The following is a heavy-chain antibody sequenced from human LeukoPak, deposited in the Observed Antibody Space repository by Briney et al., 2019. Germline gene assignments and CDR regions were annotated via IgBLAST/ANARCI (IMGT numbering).Heavy chain of an antibody. Sequence: GGSLRLSCAASGFTFSSYAMTWVRQAPGKGLEWVSTVSGSGGSTNHADSVKGRFTISRDNSKNTLYLQMNSLRAEDTAVYYCAKDPAEYSSGWYYFDSWGQGTLVTVSS. V-gene: IGHV3-23*01. CDR3: AKDPAEYSSGWYYFDS. D-gene: IGHD6-19*01. CDR1: GFTFSSYA. CDR2: VSGSGGST. J-gene: IGHJ4*02.